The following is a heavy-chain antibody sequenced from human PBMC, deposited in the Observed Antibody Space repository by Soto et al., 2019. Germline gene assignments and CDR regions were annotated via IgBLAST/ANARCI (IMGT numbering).Heavy chain of an antibody. V-gene: IGHV1-69*02. CDR1: GGTFSSYT. J-gene: IGHJ3*02. CDR3: ARQLFGRAEGANTDAFDI. CDR2: IIPILGIA. Sequence: QVQLVQSGAEVKKPGSSVKVSCKASGGTFSSYTISWVRQAPGQGLEWMGRIIPILGIANYAQKFQGRVTITADNSTSTAYMELSSLRSEDTAVYYCARQLFGRAEGANTDAFDIWGQGTMVTVSS. D-gene: IGHD3-3*01.